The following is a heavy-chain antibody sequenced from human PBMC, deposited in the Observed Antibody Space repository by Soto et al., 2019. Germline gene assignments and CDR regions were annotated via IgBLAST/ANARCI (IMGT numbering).Heavy chain of an antibody. J-gene: IGHJ3*02. CDR3: ASSDDSSGYYYVFDI. V-gene: IGHV4-34*01. D-gene: IGHD3-22*01. CDR1: GGSFSGYY. Sequence: QVQLQQWGAGLLKPSETLSLTCAVYGGSFSGYYWSWIRQPPGKGLEWIGEINHSGSTNYNPSLKSRVTISVDTSKTQFSLKLSSVTAADTAVYYWASSDDSSGYYYVFDIWGQGTMVTVSS. CDR2: INHSGST.